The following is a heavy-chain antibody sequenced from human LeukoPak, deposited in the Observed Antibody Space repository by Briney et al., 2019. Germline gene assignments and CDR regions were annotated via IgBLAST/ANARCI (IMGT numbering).Heavy chain of an antibody. Sequence: SETLSLTCTVSGGSISSSSYYWGWIRQPPGKGLEWIGSIYYSGGTYYNPSLKSRVTKSVDTSKNQFSLKLSSVTAADTAVYYCARRLSTYSSSPYFDYWGQGTLVTVSS. V-gene: IGHV4-39*01. CDR3: ARRLSTYSSSPYFDY. CDR2: IYYSGGT. CDR1: GGSISSSSYY. D-gene: IGHD6-6*01. J-gene: IGHJ4*02.